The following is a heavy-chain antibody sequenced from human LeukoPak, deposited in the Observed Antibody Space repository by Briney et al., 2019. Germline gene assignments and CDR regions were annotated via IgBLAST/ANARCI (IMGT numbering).Heavy chain of an antibody. CDR2: IYYSGST. J-gene: IGHJ6*03. D-gene: IGHD6-13*01. V-gene: IGHV4-59*11. CDR3: ASSIAAAGTAVVYYMDV. CDR1: GGSISSHY. Sequence: SETLSLTCTVSGGSISSHYWSWIRQPPGKGLEWIGYIYYSGSTNYNPSLKSRVTISVDTSKNQFSLKLSSVTAADTAVYYCASSIAAAGTAVVYYMDVWGKGTTVTVSS.